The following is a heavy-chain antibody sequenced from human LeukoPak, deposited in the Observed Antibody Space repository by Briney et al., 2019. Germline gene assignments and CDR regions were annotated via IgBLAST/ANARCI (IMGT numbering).Heavy chain of an antibody. V-gene: IGHV4-4*07. CDR1: GGSISRYY. CDR3: ARSIAVAGKVNYFDY. CDR2: IYTSGST. D-gene: IGHD6-19*01. Sequence: SETLSLTCTVSGGSISRYYWSWIRQPAGKGLEWIGCIYTSGSTNYNPSLKSRVTMSVDTSKNQFSLKLSSVTAADTAVYYCARSIAVAGKVNYFDYWGQGTLVTVSS. J-gene: IGHJ4*02.